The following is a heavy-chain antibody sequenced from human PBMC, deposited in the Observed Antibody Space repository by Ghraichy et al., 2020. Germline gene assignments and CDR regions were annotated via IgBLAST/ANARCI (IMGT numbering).Heavy chain of an antibody. Sequence: GESLNISCAASGFTVSSNYMSWVRQAPGKRLEWVSVIYSGGSTYYADSVKGRFTISRDNSKNTLYLQMNSLRAEDTAVYYCARVSIAAAGYFDYWGQGTLVTVSS. D-gene: IGHD6-13*01. CDR1: GFTVSSNY. CDR2: IYSGGST. CDR3: ARVSIAAAGYFDY. J-gene: IGHJ4*02. V-gene: IGHV3-66*01.